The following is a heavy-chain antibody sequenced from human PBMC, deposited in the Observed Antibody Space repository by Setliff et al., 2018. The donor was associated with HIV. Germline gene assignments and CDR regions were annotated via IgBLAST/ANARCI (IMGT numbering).Heavy chain of an antibody. CDR1: GFSLSTSGVG. V-gene: IGHV2-5*02. CDR2: IYWDDDK. CDR3: ARIRRRITIFGVVTDYGMDV. Sequence: SGPTLVNPTQTLTLTCTFSGFSLSTSGVGVGWIRQPPGKALEWLALIYWDDDKRYSPSLKSRLTITKDTSKNQVVLTMTNMDPVDTATYYCARIRRRITIFGVVTDYGMDVWGQGTTVTVSS. D-gene: IGHD3-3*01. J-gene: IGHJ6*02.